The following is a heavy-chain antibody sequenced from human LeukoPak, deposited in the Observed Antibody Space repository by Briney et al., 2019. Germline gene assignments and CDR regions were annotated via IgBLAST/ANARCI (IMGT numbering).Heavy chain of an antibody. V-gene: IGHV2-5*01. Sequence: SGPTLVKPTQTLTLTCTFSGFSLSTSGVGVGWIRQPPGKALEWLALVYWNDDKRYSPSLMSGLTITKDTSNNQVILTMTNMGPADTATYYCAHTHYGYYPDYWGQGTLATVSS. CDR2: VYWNDDK. J-gene: IGHJ4*02. CDR1: GFSLSTSGVG. D-gene: IGHD3-10*01. CDR3: AHTHYGYYPDY.